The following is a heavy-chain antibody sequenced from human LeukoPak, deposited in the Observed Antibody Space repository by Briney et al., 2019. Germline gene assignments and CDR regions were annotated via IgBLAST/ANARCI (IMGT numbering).Heavy chain of an antibody. CDR2: IFYSGST. CDR1: SDSWRSYY. V-gene: IGHV4-59*08. CDR3: ARGFSYGYDYFDY. Sequence: SETLSLTCTVSSDSWRSYYWSWIRQPPGKGLEWIGYIFYSGSTNYNPSLRSRVTISLDTSKKQFSLNLSSMTAADTAVYCCARGFSYGYDYFDYWGQGTLVTVSP. D-gene: IGHD5-18*01. J-gene: IGHJ4*02.